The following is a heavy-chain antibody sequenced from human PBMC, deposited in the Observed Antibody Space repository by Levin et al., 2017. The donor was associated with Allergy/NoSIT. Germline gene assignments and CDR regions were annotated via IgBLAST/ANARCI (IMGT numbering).Heavy chain of an antibody. Sequence: ASVKVSCKAFGYTFINYGITWVRQAPGQGLECMGWISPYNGNTNYAQKFQGRVTMTTDTSTSTAYMELRSLRFDDTAVYYCARLSGGYTYLGLFDYWGQGTLVTVSS. D-gene: IGHD5-18*01. J-gene: IGHJ4*02. CDR3: ARLSGGYTYLGLFDY. CDR1: GYTFINYG. CDR2: ISPYNGNT. V-gene: IGHV1-18*01.